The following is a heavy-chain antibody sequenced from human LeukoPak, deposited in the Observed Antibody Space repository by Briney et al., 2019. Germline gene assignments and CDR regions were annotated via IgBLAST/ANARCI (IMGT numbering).Heavy chain of an antibody. Sequence: GGSLRLSCAASRFTFSSYAMHWVRQAPGKGLEWVAVISYDGSNKYYADSVKGRFTISRDNSKNTLYLQMNSLRAEDTAVYYCARDAGSMVRGVIPSTDYYYYGMDVWGQGTTVTVSS. CDR2: ISYDGSNK. CDR3: ARDAGSMVRGVIPSTDYYYYGMDV. V-gene: IGHV3-30-3*01. J-gene: IGHJ6*02. CDR1: RFTFSSYA. D-gene: IGHD3-10*01.